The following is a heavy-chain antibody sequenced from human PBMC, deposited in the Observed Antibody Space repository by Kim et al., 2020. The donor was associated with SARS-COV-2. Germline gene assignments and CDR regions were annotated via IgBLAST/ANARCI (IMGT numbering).Heavy chain of an antibody. CDR3: AREGRYYYYGMDV. CDR2: IIPIFGTA. V-gene: IGHV1-69*13. CDR1: GGTFSSYA. J-gene: IGHJ6*02. Sequence: SVKVSCKASGGTFSSYAISWVRQAPGQGLEWMGGIIPIFGTANYAQKFQGRVTITADESTSTAYMELSSLRSEDTAVYYCAREGRYYYYGMDVWGQGTTVTVSS.